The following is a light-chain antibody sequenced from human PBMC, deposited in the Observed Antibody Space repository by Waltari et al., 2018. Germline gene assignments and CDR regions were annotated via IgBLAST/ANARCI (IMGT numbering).Light chain of an antibody. V-gene: IGLV2-23*01. CDR3: CSYTSSGSLL. J-gene: IGLJ2*01. Sequence: QSALTQPASVSGSPGQSITISCTGTSSDVGRHNLVPWYQQHPGKAPKLMIYEGSKRPSGVSNRFSGSKSGNTASLTISGLQAEDEADYYCCSYTSSGSLLFGGGTKLTVL. CDR2: EGS. CDR1: SSDVGRHNL.